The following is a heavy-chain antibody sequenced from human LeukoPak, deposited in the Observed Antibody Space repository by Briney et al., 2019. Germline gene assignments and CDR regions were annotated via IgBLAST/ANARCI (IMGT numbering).Heavy chain of an antibody. CDR2: INPSGGST. V-gene: IGHV1-46*01. Sequence: GASVKVSCKASGYTFTSYYMHWVRQAPGQGLEWMGIINPSGGSTRYAQKFQGRVTITRDTFTSTVYMELSSLRSEDTAVYYCAREGTRIAAAGTGWFDPWGQGTLVTVSS. CDR3: AREGTRIAAAGTGWFDP. D-gene: IGHD6-13*01. J-gene: IGHJ5*02. CDR1: GYTFTSYY.